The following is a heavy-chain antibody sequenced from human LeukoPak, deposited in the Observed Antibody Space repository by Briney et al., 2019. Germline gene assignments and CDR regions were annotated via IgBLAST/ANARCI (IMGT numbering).Heavy chain of an antibody. D-gene: IGHD3-3*01. CDR1: GFTFSSYW. V-gene: IGHV3-7*01. J-gene: IGHJ4*02. CDR3: AREANTRWYDFWSGYYVRHSKDY. Sequence: GGSLRLSCAASGFTFSSYWMSWVRQAPGKGLEWVANIKQDGSEKYYVDSVKGRFTISRDNAKNSLYLQMNSLRAEDTAVYYCAREANTRWYDFWSGYYVRHSKDYWGQGTLVTVSS. CDR2: IKQDGSEK.